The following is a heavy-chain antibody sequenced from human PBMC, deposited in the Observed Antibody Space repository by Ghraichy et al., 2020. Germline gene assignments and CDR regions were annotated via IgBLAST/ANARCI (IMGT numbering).Heavy chain of an antibody. D-gene: IGHD6-25*01. CDR3: ARDFVFDTVLAAAFDP. CDR1: GFTFHRYG. Sequence: SLNISCLGSGFTFHRYGMHWVRQAPGKGLEWVAILWSDGSNAYYLDSVKGRFTISRDNSKNTLYLQMNSLRAEDTAVYHCARDFVFDTVLAAAFDPWGLGTLVTVSS. V-gene: IGHV3-33*01. CDR2: LWSDGSNA. J-gene: IGHJ5*02.